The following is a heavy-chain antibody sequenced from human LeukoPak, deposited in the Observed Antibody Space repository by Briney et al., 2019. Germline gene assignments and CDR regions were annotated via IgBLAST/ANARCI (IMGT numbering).Heavy chain of an antibody. Sequence: PGGSLRLSCAASGFTFRSYWMSWVRQAPGMGLEWVAHIKQDGSEKYYVDSVKGRFTISRDNANNSLYLQMNSLRAEDTALYYCARGLIAAAPGLFDYWGQGTLVTVSS. J-gene: IGHJ4*02. CDR3: ARGLIAAAPGLFDY. CDR1: GFTFRSYW. CDR2: IKQDGSEK. V-gene: IGHV3-7*03. D-gene: IGHD6-13*01.